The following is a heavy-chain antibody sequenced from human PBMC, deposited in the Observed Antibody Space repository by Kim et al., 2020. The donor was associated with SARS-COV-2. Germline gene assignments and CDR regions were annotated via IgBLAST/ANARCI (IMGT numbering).Heavy chain of an antibody. J-gene: IGHJ5*02. CDR1: GFSLSNARMG. CDR3: ARNYDSSGLREASWFDP. CDR2: IFSNDEK. D-gene: IGHD3-22*01. V-gene: IGHV2-26*01. Sequence: SGPTLVNPTETLTLTCTVSGFSLSNARMGVSWIRQPPGKALEWLAHIFSNDEKSYSTSLKSRLTISKDTSKSQVVLTMTNMDPVDTATYYCARNYDSSGLREASWFDPWGQGTLVTVSS.